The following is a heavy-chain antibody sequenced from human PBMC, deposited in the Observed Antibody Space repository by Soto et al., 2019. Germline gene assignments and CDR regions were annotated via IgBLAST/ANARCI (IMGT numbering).Heavy chain of an antibody. V-gene: IGHV3-23*01. D-gene: IGHD5-12*01. CDR2: ISGSGGST. CDR3: ARIFGAYDYFDY. J-gene: IGHJ4*02. CDR1: GVSLSSSA. Sequence: GWCIRLCCAASGVSLSSSAMGGVRQAPGKGLEWVSAISGSGGSTYYADSVKGRFTISRDNSKNTLYLQMNSLRAEDTALFYCARIFGAYDYFDYWGPGTPVTVS.